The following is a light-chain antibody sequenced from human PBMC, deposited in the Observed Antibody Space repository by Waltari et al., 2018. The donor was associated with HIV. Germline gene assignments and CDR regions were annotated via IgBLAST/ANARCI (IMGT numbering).Light chain of an antibody. Sequence: QSALTQPASVSGSPGQSITVSCPGTSSDVGAYDFVSWYQQTPVIAPKLVIYEVSNRPSGISDRFSGSKSGNTASLTISGLQTEDEADYYCSSFTTSNSLLFGGGTKVTVL. CDR2: EVS. J-gene: IGLJ2*01. V-gene: IGLV2-14*01. CDR1: SSDVGAYDF. CDR3: SSFTTSNSLL.